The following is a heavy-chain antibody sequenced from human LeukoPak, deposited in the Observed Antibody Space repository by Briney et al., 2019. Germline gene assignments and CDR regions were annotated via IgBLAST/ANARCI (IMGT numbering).Heavy chain of an antibody. V-gene: IGHV3-66*01. J-gene: IGHJ4*02. CDR1: GFTFSDYY. D-gene: IGHD3-22*01. CDR3: AREGRSGYYPI. Sequence: GGSLRLSCAASGFTFSDYYMSWIRQAPGKGLEWVSVIYSGGSTYYADSVKGRFTISRDNSKNTLYLQMNSLRAEDTAVYYCAREGRSGYYPIWGQGTLVTVSS. CDR2: IYSGGST.